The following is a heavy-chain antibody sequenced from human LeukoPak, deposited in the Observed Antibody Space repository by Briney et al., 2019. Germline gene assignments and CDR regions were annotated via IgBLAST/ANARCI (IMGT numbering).Heavy chain of an antibody. Sequence: SEILSLTCDVYGGSFSGYYWSWIRQPPGKGLEWSGEINHSGTTNYNPSLKSRVTISVDTSKNQFSLKLSSVTAADTAVYYCARQRGYYYYYGMDVWGQGTTVTVSS. V-gene: IGHV4-34*01. J-gene: IGHJ6*02. CDR3: ARQRGYYYYYGMDV. CDR2: INHSGTT. CDR1: GGSFSGYY. D-gene: IGHD6-25*01.